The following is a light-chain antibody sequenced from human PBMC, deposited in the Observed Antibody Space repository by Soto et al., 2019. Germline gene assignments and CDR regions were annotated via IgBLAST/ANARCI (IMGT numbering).Light chain of an antibody. CDR3: TSYTSISTYV. V-gene: IGLV2-14*01. CDR2: DVR. J-gene: IGLJ1*01. Sequence: QSVRTQPASVSGSPGQAITISCTGTSSDVGGYNFVSWYQQHPGKAPKLMIYDVRNRPSGVSNRFSGSKSVNTASLTNPGLQAEDEADYYCTSYTSISTYVFGPGTKVT. CDR1: SSDVGGYNF.